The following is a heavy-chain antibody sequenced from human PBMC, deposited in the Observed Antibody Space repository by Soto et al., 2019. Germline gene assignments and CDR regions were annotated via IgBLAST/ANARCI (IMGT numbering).Heavy chain of an antibody. V-gene: IGHV1-69*13. CDR1: GGTFSSYA. CDR3: ARGFLTGDYYYYYGMDV. CDR2: IIPIFGTA. D-gene: IGHD7-27*01. Sequence: ASVKVSCKASGGTFSSYAISWVRQAPGQGLEWMGGIIPIFGTANYAQKFQGRVTITADESTSTAYMELSSLRSEDTAVYYCARGFLTGDYYYYYGMDVWGQGTTVTVSS. J-gene: IGHJ6*02.